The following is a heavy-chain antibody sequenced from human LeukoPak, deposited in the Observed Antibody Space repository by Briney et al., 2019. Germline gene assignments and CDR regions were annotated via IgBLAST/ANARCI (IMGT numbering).Heavy chain of an antibody. CDR3: ARDNDYGDYED. Sequence: SETLSLTCTVSGGSISSYYWSLIRQPPGKGLEWIGYIYYSGSTNYNPSLKSRVTISVDTSKNQFSLKLSSVTAADTAVYYCARDNDYGDYEDWGQGTLVTVSS. CDR2: IYYSGST. D-gene: IGHD4-17*01. V-gene: IGHV4-59*01. J-gene: IGHJ4*02. CDR1: GGSISSYY.